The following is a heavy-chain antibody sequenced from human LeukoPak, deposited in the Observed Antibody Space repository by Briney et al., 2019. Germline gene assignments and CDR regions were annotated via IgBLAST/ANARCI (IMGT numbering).Heavy chain of an antibody. Sequence: GESLKISCKGSGYSFTSYWIGWVRQVPGKGLESMGIIYPGDSDIKYSPSFQGQVTISADKSISTAFLQWSNLKASDTAMYYCTRHRKGGTPPDYWGQGTLSPSPQ. CDR1: GYSFTSYW. CDR3: TRHRKGGTPPDY. J-gene: IGHJ4*02. CDR2: IYPGDSDI. V-gene: IGHV5-51*01. D-gene: IGHD1-1*01.